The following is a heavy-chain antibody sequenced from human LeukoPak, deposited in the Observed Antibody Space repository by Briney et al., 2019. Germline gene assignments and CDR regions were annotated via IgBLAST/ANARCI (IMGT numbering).Heavy chain of an antibody. D-gene: IGHD5-24*01. Sequence: ASVKVSCKASGYTFTGYYMHWVRQAPGQGLEWMGRINPNSGGTNYAQKFQGRVTMTRDTSTSTVYMELSSLRSEDAAVYYCARAAGDTYGYRYYFDSWGQGTLVTVSS. V-gene: IGHV1-2*06. J-gene: IGHJ4*02. CDR2: INPNSGGT. CDR1: GYTFTGYY. CDR3: ARAAGDTYGYRYYFDS.